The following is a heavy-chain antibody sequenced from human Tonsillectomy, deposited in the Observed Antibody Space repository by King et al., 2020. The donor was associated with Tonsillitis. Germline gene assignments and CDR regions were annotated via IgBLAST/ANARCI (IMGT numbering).Heavy chain of an antibody. Sequence: VQLVESGGGVVQPGRSLRLSCAASGFTFSSYGMHWVRQAPGKGLEWVATISYDGSKKYYADSVKGRFTISRDNSKNTLYLQMNSLRGEDTAVYYCARDLPFRSGTSLGYWGQGTLVTVSS. CDR1: GFTFSSYG. J-gene: IGHJ4*02. CDR2: ISYDGSKK. V-gene: IGHV3-33*05. D-gene: IGHD1-26*01. CDR3: ARDLPFRSGTSLGY.